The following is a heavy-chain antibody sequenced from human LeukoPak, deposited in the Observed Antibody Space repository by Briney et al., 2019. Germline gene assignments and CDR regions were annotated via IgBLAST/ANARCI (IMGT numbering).Heavy chain of an antibody. CDR3: VRDGTYSSSFDY. CDR1: GGSISSYY. J-gene: IGHJ4*02. D-gene: IGHD6-6*01. V-gene: IGHV4-4*07. CDR2: IYTSGST. Sequence: PSETLSLTCTVSGGSISSYYWSWIRQPAGKGLEWIGRIYTSGSTNYNPSLKSRVTMSVDTSKNQFSLKLSSVTATDTAVYYCVRDGTYSSSFDYWGQGTLVTVSS.